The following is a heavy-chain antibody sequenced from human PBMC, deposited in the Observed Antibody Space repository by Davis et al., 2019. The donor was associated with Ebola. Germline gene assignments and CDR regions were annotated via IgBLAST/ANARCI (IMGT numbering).Heavy chain of an antibody. CDR2: IYYSGST. Sequence: GSLRLSCTVSGGSISSYYWSWIRQPPGKGLEWLGYIYYSGSTNYNPSLQSRVTISVDTSKNAFSLKMTSVTAADTAMYYCAKGPFVAFDWGQGTLVTVSS. CDR1: GGSISSYY. CDR3: AKGPFVAFD. V-gene: IGHV4-59*12. D-gene: IGHD3-3*02. J-gene: IGHJ4*02.